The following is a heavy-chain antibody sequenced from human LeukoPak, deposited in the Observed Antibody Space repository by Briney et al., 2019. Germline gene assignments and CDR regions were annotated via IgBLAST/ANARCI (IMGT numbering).Heavy chain of an antibody. D-gene: IGHD3-3*01. J-gene: IGHJ4*02. CDR2: ISSDGSTI. Sequence: GGSLRLSCAASGFTFRSYSMNWVRQAPGKGLEWVSYISSDGSTIYYADSVKGRFTISRDNSKNTLYLQMNSLRAEDTAIYYCARDERLLSFLKWGQGTLVTVSS. CDR3: ARDERLLSFLK. CDR1: GFTFRSYS. V-gene: IGHV3-48*01.